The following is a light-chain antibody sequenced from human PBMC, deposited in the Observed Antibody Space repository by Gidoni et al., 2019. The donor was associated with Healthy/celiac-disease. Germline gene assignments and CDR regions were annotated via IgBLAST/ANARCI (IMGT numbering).Light chain of an antibody. J-gene: IGKJ1*01. CDR1: QNILYSSNNKNY. Sequence: DIVMTQSPDSLAVSLGERATINCKSSQNILYSSNNKNYLAWYQQKPGQPPKLLIYWASTRESGVPDRFSGSGSGTDFTLTISSLQAEDVAVYYCQQYYSTPQTFGQXTKVEIK. CDR3: QQYYSTPQT. CDR2: WAS. V-gene: IGKV4-1*01.